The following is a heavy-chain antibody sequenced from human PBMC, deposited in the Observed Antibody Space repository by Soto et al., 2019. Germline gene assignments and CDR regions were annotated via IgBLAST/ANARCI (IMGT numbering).Heavy chain of an antibody. D-gene: IGHD1-1*01. CDR3: AKQESDWHDHFDS. Sequence: QVQLVESGGGVVQPGRSLRLSCAASGFSFSSYGMHWVRQAPGKGLEWVAMISYDGTDEYYADSVKGRFTISRDNSKNAVYLQMNSLRAEDTAVYYRAKQESDWHDHFDSWGQGTLVTVSS. CDR2: ISYDGTDE. CDR1: GFSFSSYG. J-gene: IGHJ4*02. V-gene: IGHV3-30*18.